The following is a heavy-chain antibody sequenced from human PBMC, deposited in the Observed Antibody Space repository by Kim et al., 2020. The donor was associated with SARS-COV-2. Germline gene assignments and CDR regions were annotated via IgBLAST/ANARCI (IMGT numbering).Heavy chain of an antibody. V-gene: IGHV3-21*01. CDR3: ARDDFDSRGYLTAFYI. D-gene: IGHD3-22*01. CDR1: GFNFNTYT. CDR2: ISGSGSHI. J-gene: IGHJ3*02. Sequence: GGSLRLSCAASGFNFNTYTINWVRQAPGKGLEWVSAISGSGSHIYYTDSLRGRFIVSRDNAKNSLYLQMHSLRAEDTAVYYCARDDFDSRGYLTAFYIWG.